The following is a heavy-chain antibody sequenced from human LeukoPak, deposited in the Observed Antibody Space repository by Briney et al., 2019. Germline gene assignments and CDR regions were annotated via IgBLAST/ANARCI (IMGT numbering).Heavy chain of an antibody. J-gene: IGHJ4*02. V-gene: IGHV4-34*01. CDR3: ARVRMVRVFDY. CDR2: INHSGST. CDR1: GGSFSGYY. D-gene: IGHD3-10*01. Sequence: PSETLSLTCAVYGGSFSGYYWSCIRQPPGKGLEWIGEINHSGSTNYNPSLKSRVTISVDTSKNQFSLKLSSVTAADTAVYYCARVRMVRVFDYWGQGTLVTVSS.